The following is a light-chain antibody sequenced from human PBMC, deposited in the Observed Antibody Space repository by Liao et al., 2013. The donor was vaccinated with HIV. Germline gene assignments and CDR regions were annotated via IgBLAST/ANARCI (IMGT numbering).Light chain of an antibody. CDR2: KDD. CDR3: QSADSSGTYVV. Sequence: SYELTQPPSVSVSPGQTARIACSGDALPKQYAYWYQQKPGQAPVLVIYKDDERPSGIPGRFSGSSSGTTVTLTISGVQAEDEADYYCQSADSSGTYVVFGGGTKLTVL. CDR1: ALPKQY. V-gene: IGLV3-25*03. J-gene: IGLJ2*01.